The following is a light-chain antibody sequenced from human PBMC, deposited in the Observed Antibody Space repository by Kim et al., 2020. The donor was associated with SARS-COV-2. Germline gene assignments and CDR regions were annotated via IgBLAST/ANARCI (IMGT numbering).Light chain of an antibody. CDR2: KAS. J-gene: IGKJ2*01. CDR1: QSISSW. CDR3: QQYYT. V-gene: IGKV1-5*03. Sequence: DIQMTQSPSTLSASVGDRVTITCRASQSISSWLAWYQQKPGKAPKLLIYKASSLESGVPSRFSGSGSGTEFTLTISSLQPDDFATYYCQQYYTFGQGTKLEI.